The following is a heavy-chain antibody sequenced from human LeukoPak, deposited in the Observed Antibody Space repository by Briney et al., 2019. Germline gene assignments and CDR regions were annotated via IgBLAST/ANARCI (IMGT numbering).Heavy chain of an antibody. Sequence: SETLSLTCTVAGGSISSYYWSWIRQPAGKGLEWIGRIYTSGSTNYNPSLKSRVTISVDTSKNQFSLKLSSVTAADTAVYYCAKHYSSGWYYFDYWGQGTLVTVSS. CDR3: AKHYSSGWYYFDY. V-gene: IGHV4-4*07. D-gene: IGHD6-19*01. CDR2: IYTSGST. CDR1: GGSISSYY. J-gene: IGHJ4*02.